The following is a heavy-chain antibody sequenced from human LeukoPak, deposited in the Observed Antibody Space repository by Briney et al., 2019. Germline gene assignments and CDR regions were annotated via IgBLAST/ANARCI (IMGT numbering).Heavy chain of an antibody. D-gene: IGHD2-2*01. J-gene: IGHJ4*02. Sequence: SGPALVKPTQTLTLTCTFSGFSLSTSGMRVSWIRQPPGKALEWLARIDWDDDKFYSTSLKTRLTISKDTSKNQVVLTMTNMDPVDTVTYYCARTYCSSTSCYENYFDYWGQGTLVTVSS. V-gene: IGHV2-70*04. CDR3: ARTYCSSTSCYENYFDY. CDR2: IDWDDDK. CDR1: GFSLSTSGMR.